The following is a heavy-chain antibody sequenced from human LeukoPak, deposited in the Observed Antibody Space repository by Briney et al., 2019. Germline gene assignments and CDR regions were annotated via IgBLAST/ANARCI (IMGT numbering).Heavy chain of an antibody. D-gene: IGHD3-16*01. CDR1: GDSVSS. CDR3: ARSISGLGG. V-gene: IGHV6-1*01. Sequence: SQTLSLTCAISGDSVSSRQSPSGGLEWLGRTYYRYYAVSVKGRITISADTSKNQFSLQLNSVTPEDTAVYYCARSISGLGGWGQGTLVTVSS. CDR2: TYYR. J-gene: IGHJ4*02.